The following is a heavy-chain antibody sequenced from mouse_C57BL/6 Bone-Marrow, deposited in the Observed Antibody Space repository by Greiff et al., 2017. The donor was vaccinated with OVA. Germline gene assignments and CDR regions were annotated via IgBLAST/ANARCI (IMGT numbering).Heavy chain of an antibody. V-gene: IGHV1-76*01. D-gene: IGHD2-1*01. CDR1: GYTFTDYY. J-gene: IGHJ4*01. CDR3: ARRDLLWDAMDY. CDR2: IYPGSGNT. Sequence: VQLQQSGAELVRPGASVKLSCKASGYTFTDYYINWVKQRPGQGLEWIARIYPGSGNTYYNEKFKGKATLTAEKSSSTAYMQLSSLTSEDSAVYFCARRDLLWDAMDYWGQGTSVTASS.